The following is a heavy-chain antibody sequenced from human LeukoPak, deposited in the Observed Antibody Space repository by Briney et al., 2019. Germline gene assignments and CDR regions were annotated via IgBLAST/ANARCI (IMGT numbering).Heavy chain of an antibody. CDR2: IYSGGST. V-gene: IGHV3-53*01. J-gene: IGHJ3*01. CDR1: GFTVSSNY. Sequence: GGSLRLSCAASGFTVSSNYMSWARQAPGKGLEWVSIIYSGGSTFYADSVKGRFTISRDNSKNTLYLQMNSLRAEDTAVYYCARDTLTYYDILTGYHGAFDFWGQGTMVTVSS. CDR3: ARDTLTYYDILTGYHGAFDF. D-gene: IGHD3-9*01.